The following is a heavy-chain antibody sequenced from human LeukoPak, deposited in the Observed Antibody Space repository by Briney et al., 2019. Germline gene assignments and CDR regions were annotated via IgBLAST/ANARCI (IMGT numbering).Heavy chain of an antibody. CDR2: IYYSGST. J-gene: IGHJ3*02. Sequence: SETLSLTCTVSGGSISSYYWSWIRQPPGKGLEWIGYIYYSGSTNYNPSLKSRVTISVDTSKDQFSLKLSSVTAADTAVYFCARGPYSYDSSGAFDIWGQGTMVTVSS. V-gene: IGHV4-59*08. D-gene: IGHD3-22*01. CDR3: ARGPYSYDSSGAFDI. CDR1: GGSISSYY.